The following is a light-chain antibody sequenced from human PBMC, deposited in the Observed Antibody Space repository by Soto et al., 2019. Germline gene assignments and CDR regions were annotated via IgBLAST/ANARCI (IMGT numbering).Light chain of an antibody. CDR3: QKYNGAPLT. J-gene: IGKJ4*01. CDR2: AAS. CDR1: HAISNY. Sequence: DIQMTQSPSSLSASVGDRVTITCRASHAISNYLAWYQQKPGKVPKLLIYAASTLQSGDPSRFSGSGSGTDFTLTISSLQPEDVATYYCQKYNGAPLTFGGGTKVEIK. V-gene: IGKV1-27*01.